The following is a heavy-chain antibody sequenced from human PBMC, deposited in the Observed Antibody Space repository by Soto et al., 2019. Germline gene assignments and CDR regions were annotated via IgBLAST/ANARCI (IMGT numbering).Heavy chain of an antibody. Sequence: EVQLVESGGGLVQPGGSLRVSCAASGFTFTSYWMSWVRQAPGKGLEWVANIKEDGSAKYYLDSVKGRFTISRDNAKNSLDLQMSSLRAEDTAVYYCAREDFYRFDYWGQGNLVTVS. V-gene: IGHV3-7*01. J-gene: IGHJ4*02. CDR2: IKEDGSAK. CDR1: GFTFTSYW. CDR3: AREDFYRFDY.